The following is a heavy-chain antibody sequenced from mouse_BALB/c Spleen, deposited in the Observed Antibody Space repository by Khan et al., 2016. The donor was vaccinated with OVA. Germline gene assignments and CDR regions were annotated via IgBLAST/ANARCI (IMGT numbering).Heavy chain of an antibody. J-gene: IGHJ3*01. CDR2: VSPGGSYT. D-gene: IGHD1-1*01. Sequence: EVQLVESGGDLVKPGGSLKLSCAASGFTFSTYGMSWVRQTPDKRLEWVATVSPGGSYTYYPDSVKGRFTISRDNAKNTLYLQMSGLKSEDTAMFYCNRLAYYYDSEGFAYWGQGTLVTVSA. CDR1: GFTFSTYG. CDR3: NRLAYYYDSEGFAY. V-gene: IGHV5-6*01.